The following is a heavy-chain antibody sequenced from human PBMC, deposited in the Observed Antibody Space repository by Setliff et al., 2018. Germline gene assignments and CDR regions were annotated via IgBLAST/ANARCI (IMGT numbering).Heavy chain of an antibody. J-gene: IGHJ6*02. CDR2: ISWDGGST. CDR1: GFTFDDYT. Sequence: PGGSLRLSCAASGFTFDDYTMHWVRQAPGKGLEWVSLISWDGGSTYYADSVKGRFTISRDNSKNSLYLLMNSLRTEDTALYYCAKVAVSSWHIQNKYGMDVWGQGTTVTVS. CDR3: AKVAVSSWHIQNKYGMDV. V-gene: IGHV3-43*01. D-gene: IGHD6-13*01.